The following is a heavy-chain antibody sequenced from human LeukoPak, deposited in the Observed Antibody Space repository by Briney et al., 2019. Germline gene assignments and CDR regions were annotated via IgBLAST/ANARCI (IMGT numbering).Heavy chain of an antibody. CDR2: IIPIFGTA. J-gene: IGHJ6*03. Sequence: SVKVSCKASGGTFSSYAISWVRQAPGQGLEWMGGIIPIFGTANYAQKFQGRVTITADKSASTAYMELSSLRSEDTAVYYCARGPRTYYYYMDVWGKGTTVTVSS. V-gene: IGHV1-69*06. CDR3: ARGPRTYYYYMDV. CDR1: GGTFSSYA. D-gene: IGHD2-8*01.